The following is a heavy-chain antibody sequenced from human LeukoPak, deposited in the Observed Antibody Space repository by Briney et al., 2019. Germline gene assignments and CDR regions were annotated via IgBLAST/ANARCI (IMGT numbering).Heavy chain of an antibody. D-gene: IGHD1-26*01. CDR2: IKQDESEK. J-gene: IGHJ4*02. V-gene: IGHV3-7*01. CDR1: GFTFSTYW. Sequence: GGSLRLSCAASGFTFSTYWMSWVRQAPGKGPEWEANIKQDESEKYYVESVKGRFTISRDNAKNSLYLQMNSLRAEDTAVYYCVRDDLGSLDYWGQGTLVTVSS. CDR3: VRDDLGSLDY.